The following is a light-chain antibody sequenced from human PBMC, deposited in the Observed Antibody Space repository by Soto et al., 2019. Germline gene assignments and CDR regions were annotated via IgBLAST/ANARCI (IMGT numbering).Light chain of an antibody. CDR3: VQDNMYWT. CDR2: AAS. CDR1: QGISSY. V-gene: IGKV1-8*01. Sequence: LMTHSPFALSAYPRDRVTITCRASQGISSYLAWYQQKRWKAPKLLIYAASTLQSGVPSRFSGSGSGPDFTLSFSCLAADGLGAYSTVQDNMYWTSGQGTMA. J-gene: IGKJ1*01.